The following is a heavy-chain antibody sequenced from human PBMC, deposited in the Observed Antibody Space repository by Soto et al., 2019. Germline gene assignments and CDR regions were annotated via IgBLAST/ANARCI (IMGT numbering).Heavy chain of an antibody. CDR1: GFNFIDYP. D-gene: IGHD6-19*01. CDR2: ISGNGRST. V-gene: IGHV3-23*01. CDR3: ATCSSGWARLWDY. Sequence: GWSLRLSCATSGFNFIDYPMSWVRQAPGKGLEWVSKISGNGRSTYYADSVEGRFTVSRDNSKFTLFLQMNSLRVEDTAVYYCATCSSGWARLWDYRGQGTLFTVSS. J-gene: IGHJ4*02.